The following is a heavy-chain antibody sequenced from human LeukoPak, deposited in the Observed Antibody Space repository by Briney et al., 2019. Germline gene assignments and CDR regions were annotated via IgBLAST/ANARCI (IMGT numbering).Heavy chain of an antibody. J-gene: IGHJ4*02. CDR1: GFTFSSYE. V-gene: IGHV3-20*04. CDR2: INWNGGST. CDR3: AKDMCSSTGCHEFDY. Sequence: RAGGSLRLSCAASGFTFSSYEMNWVRQAPGKGLEWVSGINWNGGSTGYADSVKGRFTIARDNAKNSLYLQMNSLRAEDTALYYCAKDMCSSTGCHEFDYWDWGTLVTVSS. D-gene: IGHD2-2*01.